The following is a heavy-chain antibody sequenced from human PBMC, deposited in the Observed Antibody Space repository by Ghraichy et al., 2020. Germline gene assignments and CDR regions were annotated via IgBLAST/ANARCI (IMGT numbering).Heavy chain of an antibody. CDR3: ARGQERFVLRFLEWTYDY. CDR1: GGSFSGYY. D-gene: IGHD3-3*01. CDR2: INHSGST. Sequence: SETLSLTCAVYGGSFSGYYWSWIRQPPGKGLEWIGEINHSGSTNYNPSLKSRVTISVDTSKNQFSLKLSSVTAADTAVYYCARGQERFVLRFLEWTYDYWGQGTLVTVSS. J-gene: IGHJ4*02. V-gene: IGHV4-34*01.